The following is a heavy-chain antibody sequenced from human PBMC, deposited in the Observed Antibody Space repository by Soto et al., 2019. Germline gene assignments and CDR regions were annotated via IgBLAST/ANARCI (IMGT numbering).Heavy chain of an antibody. Sequence: PGGSLRLSCAASGFTYSTYTMHWVRQAPGKGLEWVAVISYDGNNKFYADSVKGRFTISRDNSKITLYLQMNSLRAEDTAVYYCARDHYDILTGYSYWGQGTLVTVSS. D-gene: IGHD3-9*01. CDR2: ISYDGNNK. CDR1: GFTYSTYT. J-gene: IGHJ4*02. CDR3: ARDHYDILTGYSY. V-gene: IGHV3-30*14.